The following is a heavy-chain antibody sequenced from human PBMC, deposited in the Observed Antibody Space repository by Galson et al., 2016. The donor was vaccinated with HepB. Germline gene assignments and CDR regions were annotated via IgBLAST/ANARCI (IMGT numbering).Heavy chain of an antibody. D-gene: IGHD2-2*01. CDR1: GFTFSDYY. Sequence: SLRLSCAASGFTFSDYYMGWIRQAPGKGLEWIAYISSSGSAIYYADSVRGRFTISRDNAKNSLYLQVNSLRADDTAVYYCARESSEDCDTTSCSYFDLWGQGTLIIVSS. CDR2: ISSSGSAI. CDR3: ARESSEDCDTTSCSYFDL. V-gene: IGHV3-11*01. J-gene: IGHJ4*02.